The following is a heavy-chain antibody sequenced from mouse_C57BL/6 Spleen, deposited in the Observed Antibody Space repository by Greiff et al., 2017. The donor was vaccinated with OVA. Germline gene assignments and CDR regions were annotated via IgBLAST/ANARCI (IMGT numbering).Heavy chain of an antibody. CDR3: VRQAYYDSLDY. Sequence: EVKLVESGGGLVQPKGSLKLSCAASGFSFNTYAMNWVRQAPGKGLEWVARIRSKSNNYATYYADSVKDRFTISRDDSESMLYLQMNNLKTEDTAMYYCVRQAYYDSLDYWGQGTTLTVSS. V-gene: IGHV10-1*01. J-gene: IGHJ2*01. CDR1: GFSFNTYA. D-gene: IGHD2-4*01. CDR2: IRSKSNNYAT.